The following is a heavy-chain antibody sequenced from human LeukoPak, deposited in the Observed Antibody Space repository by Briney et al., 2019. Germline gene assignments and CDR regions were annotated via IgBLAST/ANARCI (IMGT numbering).Heavy chain of an antibody. V-gene: IGHV3-48*03. J-gene: IGHJ4*02. D-gene: IGHD6-19*01. CDR3: ARDVAVAQPI. CDR1: GFTFSSYE. CDR2: ISSSGSTI. Sequence: GGSLRLSCAASGFTFSSYEMNWVRQAPGKGLEWVSYISSSGSTIYYADSVKGRFTISRDNAKNSLYPQMNSLRAEDTAVYYCARDVAVAQPIWGQGTLVTVSS.